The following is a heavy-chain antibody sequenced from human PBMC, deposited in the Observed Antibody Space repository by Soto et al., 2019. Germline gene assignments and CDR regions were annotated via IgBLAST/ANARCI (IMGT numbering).Heavy chain of an antibody. CDR2: IIPIFGTA. CDR3: AREYPYGDYVSRYFDY. J-gene: IGHJ4*02. V-gene: IGHV1-69*01. CDR1: GGTFSSYA. D-gene: IGHD4-17*01. Sequence: QVQLVQSGAEVKKPGSSVKVSCKASGGTFSSYAIGWVRQAPGQGLEWMGGIIPIFGTANYAQKFQGRVTITADESTSTAYMELSSLRSEDTAVYYCAREYPYGDYVSRYFDYWGQGTLVTVSS.